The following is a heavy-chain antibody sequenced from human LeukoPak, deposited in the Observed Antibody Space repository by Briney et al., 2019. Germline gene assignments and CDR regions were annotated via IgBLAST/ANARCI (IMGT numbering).Heavy chain of an antibody. CDR3: AKDEDWGITMVRGEFDLWADAFDI. CDR2: IDGSGGST. J-gene: IGHJ3*02. CDR1: GFTFSSYA. V-gene: IGHV3-23*01. D-gene: IGHD3-10*01. Sequence: GGSLRLSCAASGFTFSSYAMNWVRRAPGKGLEWVSTIDGSGGSTSYADSVKGRFTISRDNSKNTLYLQMNSLRAEDTAVYYCAKDEDWGITMVRGEFDLWADAFDIWGQGTMVTVSS.